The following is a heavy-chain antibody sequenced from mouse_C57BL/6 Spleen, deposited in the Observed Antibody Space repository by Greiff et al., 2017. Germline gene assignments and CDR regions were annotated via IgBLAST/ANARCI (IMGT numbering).Heavy chain of an antibody. Sequence: VMLVESGGGLVKPGGSLKLSCAASGFTFSDYGMHWVRQAPEKGLEWVAYISSGSSTIYYADTVKGRFTISRDNAKNTLFLQMTSLRSEDTAMYYCARWGKYFDYDGFDYWGQGTTLTVSS. CDR2: ISSGSSTI. CDR1: GFTFSDYG. J-gene: IGHJ2*01. D-gene: IGHD2-4*01. CDR3: ARWGKYFDYDGFDY. V-gene: IGHV5-17*01.